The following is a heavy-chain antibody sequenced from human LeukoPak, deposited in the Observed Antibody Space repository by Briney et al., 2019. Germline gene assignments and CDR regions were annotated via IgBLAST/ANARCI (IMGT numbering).Heavy chain of an antibody. CDR1: GYTFTGYY. CDR2: INPNSGGT. Sequence: ASVKVSCKASGYTFTGYYMHWVRQAPGQGLEWMGWINPNSGGTNYAQKFQGRVTMTRDTSISTACMELSRLRSDDTAVYYCARGEQQLVLYYYYMDDCGKGTTVTVSS. V-gene: IGHV1-2*02. J-gene: IGHJ6*03. CDR3: ARGEQQLVLYYYYMDD. D-gene: IGHD6-13*01.